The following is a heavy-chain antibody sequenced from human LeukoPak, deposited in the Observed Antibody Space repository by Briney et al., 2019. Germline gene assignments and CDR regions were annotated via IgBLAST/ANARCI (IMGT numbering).Heavy chain of an antibody. J-gene: IGHJ5*02. V-gene: IGHV3-23*01. CDR1: GFTFSSYA. D-gene: IGHD2-2*02. CDR3: ARDRCSSTSCYNTPNWFDP. Sequence: GGSLRLSCAASGFTFSSYAMSWVRQAPGKGLEWVSAISGSGGSTYYADSVKGRFTISGDNAKNSVYLQMNSLRSEDTAFYHCARDRCSSTSCYNTPNWFDPWGQGTLVTVSS. CDR2: ISGSGGST.